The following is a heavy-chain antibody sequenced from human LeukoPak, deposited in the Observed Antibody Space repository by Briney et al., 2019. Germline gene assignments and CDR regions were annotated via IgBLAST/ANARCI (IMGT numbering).Heavy chain of an antibody. CDR1: GYTFTGYY. CDR2: INPNSGGT. CDR3: ARGTLYSSGRYAQVPFDY. V-gene: IGHV1-2*04. J-gene: IGHJ4*02. Sequence: ASVKVSCKASGYTFTGYYMHWVRQAPGQGLEWMGWINPNSGGTNYAQKFQGWVTMTRDTSISTAYMELSRLRSDDTAVYYCARGTLYSSGRYAQVPFDYWGQGTLVTVSS. D-gene: IGHD6-19*01.